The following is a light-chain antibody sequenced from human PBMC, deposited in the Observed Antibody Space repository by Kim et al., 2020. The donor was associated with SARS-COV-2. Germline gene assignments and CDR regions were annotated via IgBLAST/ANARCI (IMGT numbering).Light chain of an antibody. CDR2: DVS. Sequence: PGQSITISCTGTQPDIGAYNYVSWYQPHPGQAPRLLIYDVSNRPSGVSNRFSGSKSGNTASLAISGLQTEDEAHYYCSSYTSGSTLFGGGTKVTVL. V-gene: IGLV2-14*03. CDR1: QPDIGAYNY. J-gene: IGLJ2*01. CDR3: SSYTSGSTL.